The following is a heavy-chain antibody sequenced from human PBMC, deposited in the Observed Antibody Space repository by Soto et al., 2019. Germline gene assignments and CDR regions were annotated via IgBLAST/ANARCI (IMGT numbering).Heavy chain of an antibody. Sequence: GGSLRLSCAASGFTFISYSMNWVRQAPGKGLEWVSYISSSSSTIYYADSVKGRFTISRDNAKNSLYLQMNSLRDEDTAVYYCASNYYDSSGYYPGAFDIWGQGTMVTVSS. CDR3: ASNYYDSSGYYPGAFDI. J-gene: IGHJ3*02. V-gene: IGHV3-48*02. D-gene: IGHD3-22*01. CDR1: GFTFISYS. CDR2: ISSSSSTI.